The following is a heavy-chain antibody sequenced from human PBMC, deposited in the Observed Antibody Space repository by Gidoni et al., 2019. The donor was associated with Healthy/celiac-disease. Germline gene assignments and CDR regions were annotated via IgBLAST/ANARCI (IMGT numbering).Heavy chain of an antibody. J-gene: IGHJ5*02. CDR1: GYRFTSYW. CDR2: IYPGDSDT. D-gene: IGHD3-22*01. CDR3: ARASGWAYYYDSSGYSTTQLNWFDP. Sequence: EVQLVQSGAEVKKPGESLKISCKGSGYRFTSYWIGWVRQMPGKGLEWMGIIYPGDSDTRYSPSFQGQVTISADKSISTAYLQWSSLKASDTAMYYCARASGWAYYYDSSGYSTTQLNWFDPWGQGTLVTVSS. V-gene: IGHV5-51*01.